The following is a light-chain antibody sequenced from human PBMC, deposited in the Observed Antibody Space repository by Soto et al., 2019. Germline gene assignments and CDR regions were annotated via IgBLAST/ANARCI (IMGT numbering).Light chain of an antibody. J-gene: IGLJ1*01. CDR3: SSYTSISTYV. CDR1: SSDVGGYNF. Sequence: HYALTEPATVTVSPGVSVTISCTGTSSDVGGYNFVSWYQQHPDKAPKLMIYDVTNRPSGVSNRFSGSKSGNTASLTISGLQAEDEADYYCSSYTSISTYVFGTGTKVTVL. V-gene: IGLV2-14*01. CDR2: DVT.